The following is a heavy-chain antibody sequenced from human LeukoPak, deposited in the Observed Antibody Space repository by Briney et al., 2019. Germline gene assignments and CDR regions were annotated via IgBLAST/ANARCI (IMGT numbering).Heavy chain of an antibody. J-gene: IGHJ3*02. V-gene: IGHV4-59*01. D-gene: IGHD1-14*01. CDR1: GDSTNSYY. CDR2: IYYSGST. Sequence: SETLSLTCSVSGDSTNSYYWSWIRQPPGKGLEWIGYIYYSGSTNYNPSLKSRLTISVDTSKNQFSLKLTSVTTADTAVYYCARLTKRNDAFTIWGQGTMVTVSS. CDR3: ARLTKRNDAFTI.